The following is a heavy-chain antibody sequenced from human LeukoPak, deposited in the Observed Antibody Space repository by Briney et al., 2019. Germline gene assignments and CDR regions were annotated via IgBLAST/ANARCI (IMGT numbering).Heavy chain of an antibody. V-gene: IGHV1-24*01. CDR2: FDPEDGET. CDR3: ATASFDY. Sequence: ASVKVSCKVSGYTLTELSMHWVRQAPGKGVEWMGGFDPEDGETIYAQKFQGRVTMTEDTTTDTAYMELSSLRSEDTAAYYCATASFDYWGQRTLVTVSS. J-gene: IGHJ4*02. CDR1: GYTLTELS.